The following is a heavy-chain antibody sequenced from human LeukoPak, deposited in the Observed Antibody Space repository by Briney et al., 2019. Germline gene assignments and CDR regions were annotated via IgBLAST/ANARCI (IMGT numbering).Heavy chain of an antibody. CDR1: GGSISSYY. J-gene: IGHJ4*02. CDR3: ARDRSSRGTDY. V-gene: IGHV4-4*07. D-gene: IGHD6-13*01. CDR2: IYTSGST. Sequence: PSEALSLTCTVSGGSISSYYWSWIRQPAGQGLEWIGRIYTSGSTNYNPSLKSRVTMSVDTSKNQFSLKLSSVTAADTAVYYCARDRSSRGTDYWGQGTLVTVSS.